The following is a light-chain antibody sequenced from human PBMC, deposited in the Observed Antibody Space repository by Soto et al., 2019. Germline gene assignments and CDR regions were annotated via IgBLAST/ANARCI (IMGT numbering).Light chain of an antibody. Sequence: QSALTQPPSVSGAPGQRVTISCTGSSSNIGAGYDVHWYQQFPGTAPKFLIYDNNNRPSGVPDRFSGSKSGTSASLAITGLQAEDEADYYCQSYDSSLNGWVFGGGTKLTVL. J-gene: IGLJ3*02. V-gene: IGLV1-40*01. CDR1: SSNIGAGYD. CDR2: DNN. CDR3: QSYDSSLNGWV.